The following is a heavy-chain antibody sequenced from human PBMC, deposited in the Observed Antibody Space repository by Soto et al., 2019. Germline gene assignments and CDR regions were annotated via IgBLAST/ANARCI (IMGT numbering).Heavy chain of an antibody. CDR2: IDIGGNT. D-gene: IGHD3-9*01. Sequence: GGSLRLSCAASGFSVTNNYMNWVRQAPGKGLEWVSIIDIGGNTYYADSVKDRFTISRDNSRNTLYLHMDSLRAEDTAVYYCARGGHPHYDILTGSPHWFFNLWGRGTLVIVSS. J-gene: IGHJ2*01. V-gene: IGHV3-66*01. CDR1: GFSVTNNY. CDR3: ARGGHPHYDILTGSPHWFFNL.